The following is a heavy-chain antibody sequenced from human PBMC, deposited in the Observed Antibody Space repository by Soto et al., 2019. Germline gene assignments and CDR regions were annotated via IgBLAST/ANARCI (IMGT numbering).Heavy chain of an antibody. V-gene: IGHV3-30*18. CDR2: ISYDGSNK. J-gene: IGHJ6*02. D-gene: IGHD2-2*01. Sequence: GGSLRLSCAASGFTFSSYGMHWVRQAPGKGLEWVAVISYDGSNKYYADSVKGRFTISRDNSKNTLYLQMNSLRAEDTAVYYCAKDKGYCSSTSCYRSYYYYGMDVWGQGTTVTVSS. CDR3: AKDKGYCSSTSCYRSYYYYGMDV. CDR1: GFTFSSYG.